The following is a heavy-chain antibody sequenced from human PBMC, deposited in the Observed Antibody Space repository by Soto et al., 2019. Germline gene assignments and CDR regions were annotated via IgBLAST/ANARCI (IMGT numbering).Heavy chain of an antibody. D-gene: IGHD3-16*01. J-gene: IGHJ3*01. V-gene: IGHV1-18*01. CDR1: NYAFTYNA. CDR3: ATSSPGGVGHYVDAFDL. Sequence: QVQLVQSGPEVKKPGASVKVSCKASNYAFTYNAINWVRQAPGHGLEWMGWIGPNSGSTNYAQDPQGRVTMTTATSTNTAYMDLRSRRSDDTAIYYCATSSPGGVGHYVDAFDLGGQGTLVTVSS. CDR2: IGPNSGST.